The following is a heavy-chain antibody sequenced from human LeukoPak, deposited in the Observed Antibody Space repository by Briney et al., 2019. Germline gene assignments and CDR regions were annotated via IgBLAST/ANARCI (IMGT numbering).Heavy chain of an antibody. J-gene: IGHJ6*02. CDR2: INEDGGEE. Sequence: GGSLRLPCVGSGFIFSAYWMAWVRQAPGKGPEWVANINEDGGEERYVDSVRGRFTISRDNTKNSLSLQMNSLRDEDTAVYYCARAMGLYYYGLDDGMDVWGQGTTVTVSS. V-gene: IGHV3-7*01. CDR3: ARAMGLYYYGLDDGMDV. CDR1: GFIFSAYW. D-gene: IGHD3-10*01.